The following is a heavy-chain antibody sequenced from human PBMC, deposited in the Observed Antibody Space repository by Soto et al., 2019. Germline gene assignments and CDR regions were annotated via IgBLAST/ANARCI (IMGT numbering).Heavy chain of an antibody. CDR2: TYYRSKWYN. J-gene: IGHJ5*02. CDR3: ARDRTEFQIAAAGSNWFDP. CDR1: GDSVSSNSAA. D-gene: IGHD6-13*01. V-gene: IGHV6-1*01. Sequence: SQTLSLTCVISGDSVSSNSAAWNWIRQSPSRGLEWLGRTYYRSKWYNDYAVPVKSRITINPDTSKNQFSLQLNSVTPEDTAVYYCARDRTEFQIAAAGSNWFDPWGQGTLVTVSS.